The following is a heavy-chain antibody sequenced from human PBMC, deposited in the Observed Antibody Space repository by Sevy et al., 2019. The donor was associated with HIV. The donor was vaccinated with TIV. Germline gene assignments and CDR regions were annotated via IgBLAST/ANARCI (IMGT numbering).Heavy chain of an antibody. D-gene: IGHD5-18*01. CDR3: ARVIRGYSYGHDAFDI. CDR1: GGSVSSGSYY. CDR2: IYYSGST. J-gene: IGHJ3*02. Sequence: SETLSLTCTVSGGSVSSGSYYWSWIRQPPGKGLEWIGYIYYSGSTNYNPSLMSRVTISVDTSKNQFSLKLSSVTAADTAVYYCARVIRGYSYGHDAFDIWGQGTMVTVSS. V-gene: IGHV4-61*01.